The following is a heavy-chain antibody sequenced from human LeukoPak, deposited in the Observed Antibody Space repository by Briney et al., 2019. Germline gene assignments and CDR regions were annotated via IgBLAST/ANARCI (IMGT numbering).Heavy chain of an antibody. Sequence: PSETLSLTCTVPGGSISSYYWSWIRQPPGKGLEWIGYIYYSGSTNYNPSLKSRVTISVDTSKNQFSLKLSSVTAADTAVYYCARVRRGDYGDYWYFDLWGRGTLVTVSS. J-gene: IGHJ2*01. D-gene: IGHD4-17*01. V-gene: IGHV4-59*01. CDR2: IYYSGST. CDR3: ARVRRGDYGDYWYFDL. CDR1: GGSISSYY.